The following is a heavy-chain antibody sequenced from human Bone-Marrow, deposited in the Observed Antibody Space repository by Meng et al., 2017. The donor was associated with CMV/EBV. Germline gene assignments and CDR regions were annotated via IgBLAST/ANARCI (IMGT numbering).Heavy chain of an antibody. CDR1: GFTFSSYA. D-gene: IGHD4-17*01. CDR3: RKNYGDYASPRGMDV. J-gene: IGHJ6*01. V-gene: IGHV3-30-3*01. CDR2: ISYDGSNK. Sequence: GESLKISCAASGFTFSSYAMHWVRQAPGKGLEWVAVISYDGSNKYYADSVKGRFTISRDNSKNTLYLQMNSLRAEDTAVYYCRKNYGDYASPRGMDVWGQGTTVTVYS.